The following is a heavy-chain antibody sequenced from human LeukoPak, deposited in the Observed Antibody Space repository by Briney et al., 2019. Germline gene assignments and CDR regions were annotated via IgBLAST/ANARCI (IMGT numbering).Heavy chain of an antibody. CDR2: MNPNSGNT. V-gene: IGHV1-8*01. CDR1: GYTFTSYD. CDR3: ARAHQQQLDAFDI. J-gene: IGHJ3*02. Sequence: GASVKVSCKASGYTFTSYDINWVRQATGQGLEWMGWMNPNSGNTGYAQKFQGRVTMTRNTSISTAYMELSSLRSEDTAVYYCARAHQQQLDAFDIWGQGTMVTVSS. D-gene: IGHD6-13*01.